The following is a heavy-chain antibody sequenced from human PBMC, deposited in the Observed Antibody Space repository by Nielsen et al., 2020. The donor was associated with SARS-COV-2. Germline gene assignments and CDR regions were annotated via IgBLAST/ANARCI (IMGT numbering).Heavy chain of an antibody. D-gene: IGHD1-26*01. CDR2: FSWNGASI. V-gene: IGHV3-9*01. CDR3: AKDMVRSSPEWELILGVAFDV. Sequence: SLKISCAASGFTFDDYDIHWVRQVPGRGLEWVSGFSWNGASIGYADSVKGRFTISRDNAKNSLFLQMNSLRPDDTAFYYCAKDMVRSSPEWELILGVAFDVWGQGTLVTVSS. J-gene: IGHJ3*01. CDR1: GFTFDDYD.